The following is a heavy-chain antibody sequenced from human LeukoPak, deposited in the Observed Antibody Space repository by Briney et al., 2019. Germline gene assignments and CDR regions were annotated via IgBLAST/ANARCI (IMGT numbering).Heavy chain of an antibody. CDR2: INHSGST. D-gene: IGHD5-18*01. CDR3: ASSRVGYGYETFRAPFGY. J-gene: IGHJ4*02. Sequence: SETLSLTCAVYGGSFSGYYWSWIRQPPGKGLEWIGEINHSGSTNYNPSLKSRVTISVDTSKNQFSLKLSSVTAADTAVYYCASSRVGYGYETFRAPFGYWGQGTLVTVSS. V-gene: IGHV4-34*01. CDR1: GGSFSGYY.